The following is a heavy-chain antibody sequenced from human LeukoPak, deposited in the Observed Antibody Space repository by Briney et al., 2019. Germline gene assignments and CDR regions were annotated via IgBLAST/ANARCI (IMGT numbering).Heavy chain of an antibody. CDR1: GFTFSSYG. J-gene: IGHJ4*02. Sequence: GGSLRLSCAASGFTFSSYGMHWVRQAPGKGLEWVAVISYDGSNKYYADSVKGRFTISRDNSKNTLYLQMNSLRAEDTAVYYCAKSWSSHFDYWGQGTLVTVSS. D-gene: IGHD1-26*01. V-gene: IGHV3-30*18. CDR3: AKSWSSHFDY. CDR2: ISYDGSNK.